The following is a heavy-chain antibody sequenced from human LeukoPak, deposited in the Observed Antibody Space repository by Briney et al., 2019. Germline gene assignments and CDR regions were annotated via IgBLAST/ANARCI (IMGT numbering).Heavy chain of an antibody. J-gene: IGHJ6*03. V-gene: IGHV3-48*01. CDR2: ISSSSSTI. D-gene: IGHD2-15*01. CDR3: ARSKEDNHYYYYYMDV. Sequence: GGSLRLSSAASGFTFSSYSMNWVRQAPGKGLEWVSYISSSSSTIYYADSVKGRFTISRDNAKNSLYLQMNSLRAEDTAVYYCARSKEDNHYYYYYMDVWGKGTTVTVSS. CDR1: GFTFSSYS.